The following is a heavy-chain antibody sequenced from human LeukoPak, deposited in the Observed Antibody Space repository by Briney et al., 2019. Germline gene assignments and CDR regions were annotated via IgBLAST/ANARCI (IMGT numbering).Heavy chain of an antibody. CDR3: ARGSYCSSPTCREFYYYYGMDV. Sequence: SETLSLTCAVYGGSFSGYYWSWLRQPPGKGLEWIGEINHSGSTNYNPSLKSRVTISVDKSKNQFSLKLSSVTAADTAVYYCARGSYCSSPTCREFYYYYGMDVWGQGTTVTVSS. V-gene: IGHV4-34*01. J-gene: IGHJ6*02. CDR1: GGSFSGYY. CDR2: INHSGST. D-gene: IGHD2-2*01.